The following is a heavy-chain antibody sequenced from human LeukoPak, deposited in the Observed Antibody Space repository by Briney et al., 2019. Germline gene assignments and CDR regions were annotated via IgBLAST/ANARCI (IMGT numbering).Heavy chain of an antibody. CDR2: IYSGGST. V-gene: IGHV3-53*01. Sequence: QSGGSLRLSCAASGFTVSSNYMSWVRQAPGKGLEWVSVIYSGGSTYYADSVKGRFTVSRDNSKNTLYLQMNNLRAEDTAVYYCARVLSGRGSLYDYYYYMDVWGKGTTVTISS. J-gene: IGHJ6*03. D-gene: IGHD3-10*01. CDR3: ARVLSGRGSLYDYYYYMDV. CDR1: GFTVSSNY.